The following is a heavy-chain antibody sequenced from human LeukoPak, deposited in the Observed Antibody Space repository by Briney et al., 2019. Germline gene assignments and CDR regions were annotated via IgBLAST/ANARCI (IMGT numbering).Heavy chain of an antibody. CDR2: ISGSGGST. D-gene: IGHD5-18*01. J-gene: IGHJ4*02. Sequence: GRSLRLSCAASGFTFSSYAMHWVRQAPGKGLEWVSAISGSGGSTFYADSVKGRFTISRDNSKNTLYLQMNSLRAEDTAVYYCAKELRGYIYGYDYWGQGTLVTVSS. V-gene: IGHV3-23*01. CDR3: AKELRGYIYGYDY. CDR1: GFTFSSYA.